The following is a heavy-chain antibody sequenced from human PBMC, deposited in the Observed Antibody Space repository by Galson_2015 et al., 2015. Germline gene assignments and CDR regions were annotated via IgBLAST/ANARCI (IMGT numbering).Heavy chain of an antibody. CDR1: GYTFTSYY. V-gene: IGHV1-69*04. J-gene: IGHJ4*02. D-gene: IGHD4-17*01. CDR3: ARDQRDDYGDYYFDY. Sequence: SVKVSCKASGYTFTSYYMHWVRQAPGQGLEWMGRIIPILGIANYAQKFQGRVTITADKSTSTAYMELSSLRSEDTAVYYCARDQRDDYGDYYFDYWGQGTLVTVSS. CDR2: IIPILGIA.